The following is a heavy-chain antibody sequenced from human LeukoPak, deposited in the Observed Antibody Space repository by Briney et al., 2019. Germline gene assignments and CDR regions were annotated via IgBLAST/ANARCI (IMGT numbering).Heavy chain of an antibody. CDR3: ARAGATDAFDI. V-gene: IGHV3-21*01. Sequence: GGSLRLSCAASGFTFSSYSMNWVRQAPGKGLEWVSSISSSSSYIYYADSVKGRFTISRDNAKDSLYLQMNSLRAEDTAVYYCARAGATDAFDIWGQGTMVTVSS. CDR1: GFTFSSYS. D-gene: IGHD1-26*01. J-gene: IGHJ3*02. CDR2: ISSSSSYI.